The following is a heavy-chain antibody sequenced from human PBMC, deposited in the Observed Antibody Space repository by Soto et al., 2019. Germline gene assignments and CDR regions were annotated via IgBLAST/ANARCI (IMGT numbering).Heavy chain of an antibody. CDR2: INSDGSST. CDR3: ARVSSGYDSRGAFDI. V-gene: IGHV3-74*01. Sequence: EVQLVESGGGLVQPGGSLRLSCAASGFTFSSYWMHWARQAPGKGLVWVSRINSDGSSTSYADSVKGRFTISRDNAKNTLYLQMNSLRAEDTAVYYCARVSSGYDSRGAFDIWGQGTMVTVSS. CDR1: GFTFSSYW. D-gene: IGHD5-12*01. J-gene: IGHJ3*02.